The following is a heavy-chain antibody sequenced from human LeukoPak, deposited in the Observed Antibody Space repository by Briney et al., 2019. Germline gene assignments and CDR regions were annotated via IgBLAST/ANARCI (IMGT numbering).Heavy chain of an antibody. V-gene: IGHV3-15*05. Sequence: PGGTLRLSCAASGFTFSNAWMSWVRQAPGKGLEWVGRIKSKTDGGTTDYAAPVKGRFTISRDDSKNTLYLQMNSLKTEDTAVYYCTTDLRNCGSKYWAQGTLVTVSS. CDR3: TTDLRNCGSKY. CDR2: IKSKTDGGTT. D-gene: IGHD3-10*01. J-gene: IGHJ4*02. CDR1: GFTFSNAW.